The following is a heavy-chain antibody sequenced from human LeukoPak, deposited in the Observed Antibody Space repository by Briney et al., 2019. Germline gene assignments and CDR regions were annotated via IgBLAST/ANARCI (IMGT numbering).Heavy chain of an antibody. J-gene: IGHJ4*02. CDR2: IYHSGST. V-gene: IGHV4-4*02. D-gene: IGHD5-18*01. CDR3: ARGVDTEEYYFDY. CDR1: GGSISSSNW. Sequence: ASETLSLTCAVSGGSISSSNWWSWVRQPPGKGLEWIGEIYHSGSTNYNPSLKSRVTISVDKSKNQFSLELSSVTAADTAVYYCARGVDTEEYYFDYWGQGTLVTVSS.